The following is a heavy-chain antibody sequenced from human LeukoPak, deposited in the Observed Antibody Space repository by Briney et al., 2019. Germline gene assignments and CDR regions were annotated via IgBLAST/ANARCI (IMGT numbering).Heavy chain of an antibody. CDR3: ARGKNHGDYDFDY. Sequence: ASVKVSCKASGYTFTSYDINWVRQAPGHGLEWMGWMNPNSGNTGYAQKFQGRVTMTRNTSISTAYMELSSLRSEDTAVYYCARGKNHGDYDFDYWGQGTLVTVSS. V-gene: IGHV1-8*01. CDR1: GYTFTSYD. D-gene: IGHD4-17*01. CDR2: MNPNSGNT. J-gene: IGHJ4*02.